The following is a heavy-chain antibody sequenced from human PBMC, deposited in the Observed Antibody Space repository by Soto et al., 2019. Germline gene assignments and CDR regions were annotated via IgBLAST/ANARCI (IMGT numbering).Heavy chain of an antibody. J-gene: IGHJ4*02. V-gene: IGHV3-23*01. CDR1: GFTFSSYA. CDR2: ISGSGGST. D-gene: IGHD6-13*01. Sequence: EVQLLESGGGLVQPGGSLRLSCAASGFTFSSYAMCWVRQAPGKGLEWVAAISGSGGSTYYADSVKGLFTISRDNSKNPLYLPMNSLKAEDTAVYYCAYSRTPFDNWGRGTLVTVSS. CDR3: AYSRTPFDN.